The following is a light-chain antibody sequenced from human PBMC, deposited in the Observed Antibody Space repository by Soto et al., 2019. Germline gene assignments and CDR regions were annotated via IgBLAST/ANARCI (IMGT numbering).Light chain of an antibody. CDR2: IGD. CDR3: AAWDDNLNAYV. Sequence: QSVLTQPPSTSSTPGQTVTISCSGSTSNIGTFYVYWYQHLPGTAPKLLIYIGDQRASGVSDRFSASKSGTSASLAISGLGSDDGADYYCAAWDDNLNAYVFGSGTKLTVL. V-gene: IGLV1-47*02. J-gene: IGLJ1*01. CDR1: TSNIGTFY.